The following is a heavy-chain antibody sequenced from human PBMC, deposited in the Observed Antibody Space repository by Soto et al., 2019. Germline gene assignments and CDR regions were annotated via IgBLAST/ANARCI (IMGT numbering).Heavy chain of an antibody. CDR3: AREYYYDSSGYYPESNPFDY. V-gene: IGHV1-3*01. J-gene: IGHJ4*02. CDR2: INAGNGNT. D-gene: IGHD3-22*01. CDR1: GYTFTSYA. Sequence: ASVKVSCKASGYTFTSYAMHWVRQAPGQRLEWMGWINAGNGNTKYSQKFQGRVTITRDTSASTAYMELSSLRSEDTAVYYCAREYYYDSSGYYPESNPFDYWGQGTLVTVSS.